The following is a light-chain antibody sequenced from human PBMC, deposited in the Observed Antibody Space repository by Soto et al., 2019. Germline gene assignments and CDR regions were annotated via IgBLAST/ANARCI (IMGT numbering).Light chain of an antibody. J-gene: IGLJ2*01. CDR1: NNDVGAYNY. V-gene: IGLV2-14*01. CDR2: AVS. Sequence: QSALTQPASVSGSPGQSITISCTGSNNDVGAYNYVSWYQQHPGKAPKTMIYAVSNRPSGVSNRVSGSKSGNTASLTISGLQAEDEADYYCSSYTTSSSVVFGGGTKLTVL. CDR3: SSYTTSSSVV.